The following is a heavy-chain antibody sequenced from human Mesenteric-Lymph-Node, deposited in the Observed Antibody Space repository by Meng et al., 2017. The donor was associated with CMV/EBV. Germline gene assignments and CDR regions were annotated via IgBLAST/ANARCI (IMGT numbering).Heavy chain of an antibody. D-gene: IGHD2-2*01. J-gene: IGHJ6*02. CDR3: ANSIPAADYYGMDV. V-gene: IGHV3-53*05. Sequence: GESLKISCAASGFTVSSNYMNWVRQAPGKGLEWVSVIYSGGTTYYADSVKGRFTISRDNSKNTLYLQMNSLRAEDTAVYYCANSIPAADYYGMDVWGQGTTVTVSS. CDR1: GFTVSSNY. CDR2: IYSGGTT.